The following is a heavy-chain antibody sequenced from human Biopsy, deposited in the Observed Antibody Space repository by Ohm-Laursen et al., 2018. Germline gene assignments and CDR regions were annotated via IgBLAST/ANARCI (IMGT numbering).Heavy chain of an antibody. D-gene: IGHD5-24*01. V-gene: IGHV4-59*07. J-gene: IGHJ2*01. Sequence: SDTLSLTCAVSGGPIDSYYWSWIRQPPGKALEWIGYFYFTGRTSYNPSLKSRVTMSVNTSKKQFSLRLSSVTAADTAVYYCASAGYNPDWNFDLWGRGTRVTVSS. CDR2: FYFTGRT. CDR1: GGPIDSYY. CDR3: ASAGYNPDWNFDL.